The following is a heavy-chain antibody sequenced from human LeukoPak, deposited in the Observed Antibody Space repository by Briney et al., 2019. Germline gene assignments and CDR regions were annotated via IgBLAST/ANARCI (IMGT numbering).Heavy chain of an antibody. D-gene: IGHD1-14*01. CDR3: AREEPGPAAPFDY. V-gene: IGHV3-21*01. J-gene: IGHJ4*02. CDR1: GFTFSSYS. CDR2: ISSSSSYI. Sequence: GGSLRLSCAASGFTFSSYSMNWVRQAPGKGLEWGSSISSSSSYIYYADSVKGRFTISRDNAKNSLYLQMNSLRAEDTAVYYCAREEPGPAAPFDYWGQGTLVTVSS.